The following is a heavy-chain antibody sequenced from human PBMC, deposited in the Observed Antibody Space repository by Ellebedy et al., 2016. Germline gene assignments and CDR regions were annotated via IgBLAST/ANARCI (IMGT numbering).Heavy chain of an antibody. CDR3: ARLGYSSSWYDFRGADYYYYYMDV. CDR1: GFTFSSYS. V-gene: IGHV3-21*01. J-gene: IGHJ6*03. Sequence: GGSLRLSCAASGFTFSSYSMNWVRQAPGKGLEWVSSISSSSSYIYYADSVKGRFTISRDNAKNSLYLQMNSLRAEDTAVYYCARLGYSSSWYDFRGADYYYYYMDVWGKGTTVTVSS. CDR2: ISSSSSYI. D-gene: IGHD6-13*01.